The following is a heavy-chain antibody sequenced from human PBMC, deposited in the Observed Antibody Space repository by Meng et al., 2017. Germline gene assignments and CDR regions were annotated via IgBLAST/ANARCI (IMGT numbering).Heavy chain of an antibody. D-gene: IGHD6-6*01. V-gene: IGHV3-66*02. CDR3: ARESMYNWFDP. CDR1: VCTVSITY. J-gene: IGHJ5*02. CDR2: IYSGGST. Sequence: VHLVVSGGGVVPAGRSLMLFCAASVCTVSITYMSLVRQAPGKGLEWVSVIYSGGSTYYADSVKGRFTISRDNSKNTLYLQMNSLRAEDTAVYYCARESMYNWFDPWGQGTLVTVSS.